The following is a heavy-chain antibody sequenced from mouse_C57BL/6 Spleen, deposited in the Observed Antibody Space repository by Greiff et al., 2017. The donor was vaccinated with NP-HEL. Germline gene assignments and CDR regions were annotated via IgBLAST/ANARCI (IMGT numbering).Heavy chain of an antibody. CDR3: ARGPQLQDFDV. V-gene: IGHV1-61*01. D-gene: IGHD1-1*01. Sequence: QVQLQQPGAELVRPGSSVKLSCKASGYTFTSYWMDWVKQRPGQGLEWIGNIYPSDSETHYNQKFKDKATLTVDKSSSTAYMQLSSLTSEDSAVYYCARGPQLQDFDVWGTGTTVTVSS. CDR1: GYTFTSYW. CDR2: IYPSDSET. J-gene: IGHJ1*03.